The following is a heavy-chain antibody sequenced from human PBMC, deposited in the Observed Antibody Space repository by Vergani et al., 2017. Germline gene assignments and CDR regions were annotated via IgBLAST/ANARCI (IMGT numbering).Heavy chain of an antibody. V-gene: IGHV1-69*01. J-gene: IGHJ4*02. CDR3: ASLAYDCSGGSCYLGYFDY. D-gene: IGHD2-15*01. CDR1: GGTFSSYA. Sequence: QVHLVQSGAEVKKPGSSVKVSCKASGGTFSSYAISWVRQAPGQGLEWMGGIIPIFGTANYAQKFQGRVTITADESTSTAYMELSSLRSEDTAVYYCASLAYDCSGGSCYLGYFDYWGQGTLVTVSS. CDR2: IIPIFGTA.